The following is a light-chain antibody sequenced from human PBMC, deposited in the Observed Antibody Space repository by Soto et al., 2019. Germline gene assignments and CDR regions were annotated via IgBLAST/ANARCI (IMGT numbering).Light chain of an antibody. CDR1: QSVSNDF. CDR2: GAS. J-gene: IGKJ1*01. V-gene: IGKV3-20*01. CDR3: QQYGSSPPRT. Sequence: VLKKSPGTLSLSPGERATLSCRAIQSVSNDFLAWYQQIPGQAPRLLIYGASTRATDVPDRFSGSGSGADFTLTISRLDPEDFAVYYCQQYGSSPPRTFGQVTIVDI.